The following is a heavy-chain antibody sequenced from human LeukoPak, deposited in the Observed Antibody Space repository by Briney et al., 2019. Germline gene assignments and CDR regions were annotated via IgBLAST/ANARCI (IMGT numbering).Heavy chain of an antibody. D-gene: IGHD1-26*01. V-gene: IGHV3-15*01. CDR1: GFTFSNAW. J-gene: IGHJ4*02. CDR2: IKSKTDGGTT. CDR3: TTDRLIVGATFDY. Sequence: GGSLRLSCAASGFTFSNAWMSWVRQAPGKGLEWVGRIKSKTDGGTTDYAAPVKGRFTISRDDSKNTLYLRMNSLKTEDTAVYYCTTDRLIVGATFDYWAREPWSPSPQ.